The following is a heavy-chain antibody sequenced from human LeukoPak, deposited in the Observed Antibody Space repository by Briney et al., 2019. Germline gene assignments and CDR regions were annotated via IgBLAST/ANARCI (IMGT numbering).Heavy chain of an antibody. CDR2: IDGSGSST. J-gene: IGHJ4*02. D-gene: IGHD5-12*01. CDR1: GFTFSSYA. Sequence: GGSLRLSCAASGFTFSSYAMSWFRQAPGRGLEWVSAIDGSGSSTYYADSVKGRFTISRDNSKNTLYLQMNSLRAEDMAIYYCAKDRRLPWDYFDSWGQGTLVTVSS. V-gene: IGHV3-23*01. CDR3: AKDRRLPWDYFDS.